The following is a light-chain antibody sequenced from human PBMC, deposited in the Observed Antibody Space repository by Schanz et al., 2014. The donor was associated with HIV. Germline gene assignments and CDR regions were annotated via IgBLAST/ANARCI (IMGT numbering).Light chain of an antibody. CDR2: EVI. CDR3: AGWDDGLNGWV. CDR1: SSDVGYYNF. V-gene: IGLV2-8*01. J-gene: IGLJ3*02. Sequence: QSVLTQPPSASGSPGQSVTISCTGTSSDVGYYNFVSWYQQHPGNAPKLIIYEVINRPSGVPDRFSGSKSGNTASLTVSGLQAEDEADYYCAGWDDGLNGWVFGGGTKLTVL.